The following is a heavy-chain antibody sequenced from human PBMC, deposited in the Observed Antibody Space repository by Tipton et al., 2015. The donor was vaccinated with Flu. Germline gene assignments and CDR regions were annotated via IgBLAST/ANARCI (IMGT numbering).Heavy chain of an antibody. CDR2: ISSSSTYI. CDR3: VGGSGWLSAH. D-gene: IGHD6-19*01. CDR1: GFSFSTKT. V-gene: IGHV3-21*01. Sequence: SLRLSCAASGFSFSTKTMNWVRQAPGKGLEWVSGISSSSTYIYYADSVKGRFTISRDNAKNSLYLQMNSLRAEDTAVYFCVGGSGWLSAHWGQGTLATVSS. J-gene: IGHJ4*02.